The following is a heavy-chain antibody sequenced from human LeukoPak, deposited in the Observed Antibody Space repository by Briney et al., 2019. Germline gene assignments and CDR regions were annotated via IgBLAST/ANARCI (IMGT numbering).Heavy chain of an antibody. Sequence: GGSLRLSCATSGFSVSNNYMSWVRQAPGKGLEWVSSISSSSSYIYYADSVKGRFTISRDNAKNSLYLQMNSLRAEDTAVYYCASRYHGFDYWGQGTLVTVSS. J-gene: IGHJ4*02. CDR2: ISSSSSYI. D-gene: IGHD3-9*01. CDR3: ASRYHGFDY. V-gene: IGHV3-21*01. CDR1: GFSVSNNY.